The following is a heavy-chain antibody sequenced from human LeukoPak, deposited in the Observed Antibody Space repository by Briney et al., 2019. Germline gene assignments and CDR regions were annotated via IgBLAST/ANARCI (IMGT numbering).Heavy chain of an antibody. CDR1: GFTFSNYG. D-gene: IGHD2-15*01. V-gene: IGHV3-33*01. Sequence: SLRLSCPASGFTFSNYGMHWVRQAPGKGLEWVALIWYDGNNKYYADSVKGRFTISRDNSKNTLYLQLNSLRAEDTAVYYCARQHCSGGDCYFFDWGQGTLVTVSS. CDR2: IWYDGNNK. J-gene: IGHJ4*02. CDR3: ARQHCSGGDCYFFD.